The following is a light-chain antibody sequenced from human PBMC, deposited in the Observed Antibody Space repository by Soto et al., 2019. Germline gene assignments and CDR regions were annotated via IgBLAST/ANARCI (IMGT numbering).Light chain of an antibody. CDR3: HQYYTSPHT. Sequence: EIVLTQSPGTLSLSRGERATLSCRASESVNDRFLGWYQHKPGQAPSLLIYSTSNRATGIPDRFSGSGSGTDFSLSISRLEPEDSAVYYCHQYYTSPHTFGQGTSLQIK. V-gene: IGKV3-20*01. CDR1: ESVNDRF. J-gene: IGKJ2*01. CDR2: STS.